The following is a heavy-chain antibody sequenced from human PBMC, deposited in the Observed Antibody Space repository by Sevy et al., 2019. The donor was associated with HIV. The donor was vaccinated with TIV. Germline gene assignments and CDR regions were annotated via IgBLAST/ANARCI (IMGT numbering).Heavy chain of an antibody. CDR3: VRETTMLPRGAFDF. Sequence: GGSLRLSCAASGFTFSSYPMHWVRQAPGKGLEWVSFISFDGTEKYYADSVKGRFTITRDNSKKTLFLQMNSLRAEDTAFYYCVRETTMLPRGAFDFWGQGTMVTVSS. CDR1: GFTFSSYP. V-gene: IGHV3-30-3*01. CDR2: ISFDGTEK. D-gene: IGHD3-10*01. J-gene: IGHJ3*01.